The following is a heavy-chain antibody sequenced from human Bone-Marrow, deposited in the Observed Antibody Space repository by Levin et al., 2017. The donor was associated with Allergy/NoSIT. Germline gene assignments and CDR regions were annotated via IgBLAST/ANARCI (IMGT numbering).Heavy chain of an antibody. CDR3: ARQTDGDRFDS. D-gene: IGHD4-17*01. V-gene: IGHV5-51*01. CDR2: INPGDSDT. J-gene: IGHJ4*02. CDR1: GYTFTTYW. Sequence: GESLKISCQVSGYTFTTYWIGWVRQMPGKGLEWMGIINPGDSDTRYSPSFQGQVTFSVDKSINTAYVRWSSLMASHTATYYCARQTDGDRFDSWGQGTVVTVSS.